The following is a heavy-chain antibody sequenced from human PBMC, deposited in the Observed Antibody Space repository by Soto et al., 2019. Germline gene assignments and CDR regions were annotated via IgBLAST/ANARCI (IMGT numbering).Heavy chain of an antibody. Sequence: SVKVSCKASGGTFSSYAISWVRQAPGQGLEWMGGIIPIFGTANYAQKFQGRVTMTRNTSISTAYMELSSLRSEDTAVYYCARLKLTSSWYRPLKPYNWFDPWGQGTLVTVSS. J-gene: IGHJ5*02. CDR3: ARLKLTSSWYRPLKPYNWFDP. CDR2: IIPIFGTA. CDR1: GGTFSSYA. D-gene: IGHD6-13*01. V-gene: IGHV1-69*05.